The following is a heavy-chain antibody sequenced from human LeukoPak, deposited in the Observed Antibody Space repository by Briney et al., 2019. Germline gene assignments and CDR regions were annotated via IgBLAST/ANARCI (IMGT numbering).Heavy chain of an antibody. CDR1: GFTFRNAW. V-gene: IGHV3-15*01. D-gene: IGHD2-8*01. Sequence: GGSLRLSCAASGFTFRNAWMSWVRQAPEKGLEWVGRIKSKIDGETTDYAAPVKGRFTISRDDSRNTVYLQMTSLKTDDTAVYYCSTLQTKYCTNNNCYGYWGQGTLVTVSS. CDR3: STLQTKYCTNNNCYGY. CDR2: IKSKIDGETT. J-gene: IGHJ4*02.